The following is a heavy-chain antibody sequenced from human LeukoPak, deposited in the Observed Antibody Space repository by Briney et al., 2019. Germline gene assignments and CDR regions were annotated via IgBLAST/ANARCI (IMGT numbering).Heavy chain of an antibody. CDR1: GYTFTSYD. CDR3: ARARSGINYFDY. V-gene: IGHV1-8*01. J-gene: IGHJ4*02. Sequence: ASVKVSCKASGYTFTSYDINWVRQATGQGLEWMGWMNPNSGNTGYAQKFQGRVTMARNTSISTAYMELSSLRSEDTAVYYCARARSGINYFDYWGQGTLVTVSS. D-gene: IGHD3-10*01. CDR2: MNPNSGNT.